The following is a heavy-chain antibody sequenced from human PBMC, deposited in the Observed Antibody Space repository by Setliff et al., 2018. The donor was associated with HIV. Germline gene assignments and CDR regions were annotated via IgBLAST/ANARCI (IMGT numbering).Heavy chain of an antibody. CDR2: ITSNLRYI. CDR3: RGVGSKYYSNYTDV. V-gene: IGHV3-21*03. CDR1: GFSFSRYT. J-gene: IGHJ6*03. D-gene: IGHD1-26*01. Sequence: PGGSLRLSCVTSGFSFSRYTMMWVRQAPGKGLEWVSSITSNLRYIYADSVKGRFTISRDNTRNSLYLQMNSLRAEDSAVYYCRGVGSKYYSNYTDVWGTGTTVTVSS.